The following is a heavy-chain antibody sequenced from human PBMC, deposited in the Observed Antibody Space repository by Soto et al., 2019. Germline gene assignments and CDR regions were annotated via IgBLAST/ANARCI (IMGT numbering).Heavy chain of an antibody. CDR1: GFRFSNYA. D-gene: IGHD2-8*01. V-gene: IGHV3-23*01. Sequence: EVQLLESGGGLVQPGGSLEISCGASGFRFSNYAMSWVRQAPGKGPEWVSSVGGSNSDTDYADSVKGRFTISRANSKTTLSQQMNSLRAVDTAIYFCAKDFISTKGVYDAFPIWGKGTTVTVSS. CDR2: VGGSNSDT. J-gene: IGHJ3*02. CDR3: AKDFISTKGVYDAFPI.